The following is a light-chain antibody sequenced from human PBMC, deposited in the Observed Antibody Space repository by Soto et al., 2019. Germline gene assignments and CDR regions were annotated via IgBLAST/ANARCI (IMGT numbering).Light chain of an antibody. V-gene: IGKV1-8*01. J-gene: IGKJ3*01. CDR3: QQYYSYPPAFT. CDR2: AAS. Sequence: AIRMTQSPSSLSASTGDRVTITCRASQGISSYLAWYQQKPGKAPKLLIYAASTLQSGVPSRFSGSGSGTDFTLTISCLQSEDFATYYCQQYYSYPPAFTFGPRTKVDI. CDR1: QGISSY.